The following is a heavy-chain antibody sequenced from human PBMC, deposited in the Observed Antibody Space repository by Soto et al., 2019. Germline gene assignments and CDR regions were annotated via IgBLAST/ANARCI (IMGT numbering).Heavy chain of an antibody. Sequence: PGGSLRLSYAASGFTFSTYGMNWVRQAPGKGLEWVSYISSSISSKYYADSEKGRFTISRDNAKNSLYLQMNSLRDEDTAFYYCARYCSGGSCYPTNNHYGMDVWGQGTTVTVSS. V-gene: IGHV3-48*02. CDR1: GFTFSTYG. D-gene: IGHD2-15*01. CDR3: ARYCSGGSCYPTNNHYGMDV. CDR2: ISSSISSK. J-gene: IGHJ6*02.